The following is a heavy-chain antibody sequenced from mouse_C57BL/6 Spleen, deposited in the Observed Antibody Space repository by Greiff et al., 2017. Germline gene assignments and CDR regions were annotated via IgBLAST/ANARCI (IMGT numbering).Heavy chain of an antibody. V-gene: IGHV1-19*01. CDR3: ARAQTGTGYFEV. Sequence: VQLQQSGPVLVKPGASVKMSCKASGYTFTDYYMNWVKQSHGKSLEWIGVINPYNGGTSYNQKFKGKATLTVDKSSSTAYMELNSLTSEDSAVYYCARAQTGTGYFEVWGTGTTVTVSS. J-gene: IGHJ1*03. CDR2: INPYNGGT. D-gene: IGHD4-1*01. CDR1: GYTFTDYY.